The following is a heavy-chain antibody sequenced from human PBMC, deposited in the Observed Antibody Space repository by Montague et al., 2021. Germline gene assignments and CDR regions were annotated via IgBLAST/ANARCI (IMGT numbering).Heavy chain of an antibody. Sequence: SETLSLTCTVSRSLINSDYYWGWIRQPPGKGLEWMGSVSHGGRTYYNPSLKSRVTISVDTSNNHFSLKLSSVTAADTAVYFCARRLGIRAPFDYWGQGTLVIVSS. CDR1: RSLINSDYY. J-gene: IGHJ4*02. V-gene: IGHV4-38-2*02. CDR2: VSHGGRT. D-gene: IGHD7-27*01. CDR3: ARRLGIRAPFDY.